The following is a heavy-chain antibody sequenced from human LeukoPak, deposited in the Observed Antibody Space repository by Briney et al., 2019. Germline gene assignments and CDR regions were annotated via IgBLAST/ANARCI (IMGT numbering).Heavy chain of an antibody. CDR1: GYTFTSYA. Sequence: ASVKVSCKASGYTFTSYAMHWVRQAPGQGLEWMGGIIPIFGTANYAQKFQGRVTITTDESTSTAYMELSSLRSEDTAVYYCARVGAKAYSWFDPWGQGTLVTVSS. D-gene: IGHD1-26*01. J-gene: IGHJ5*02. CDR2: IIPIFGTA. CDR3: ARVGAKAYSWFDP. V-gene: IGHV1-69*05.